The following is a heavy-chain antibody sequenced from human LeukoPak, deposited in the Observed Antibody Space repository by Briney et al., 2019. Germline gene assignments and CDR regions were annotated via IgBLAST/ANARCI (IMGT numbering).Heavy chain of an antibody. D-gene: IGHD2-15*01. J-gene: IGHJ4*02. CDR2: FDPEDGET. Sequence: ASVKVSCKVSGYTLTELSMHWVRQAPGKGLEWMGGFDPEDGETIYAQKFQGRVTMTRNTSISTAYMELSSLRSEDTAVYYCARGKSCSGGSCYSNYWGQGTLVTVSS. V-gene: IGHV1-24*01. CDR3: ARGKSCSGGSCYSNY. CDR1: GYTLTELS.